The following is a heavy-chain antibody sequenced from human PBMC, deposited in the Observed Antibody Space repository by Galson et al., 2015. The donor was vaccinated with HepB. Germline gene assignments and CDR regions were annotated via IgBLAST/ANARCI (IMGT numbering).Heavy chain of an antibody. CDR3: AKVDLAFCGGDCSSPVYFDY. V-gene: IGHV3-30*18. CDR1: GFTFSSFG. CDR2: ISYDGTNK. D-gene: IGHD2-21*01. Sequence: SLRLSCAASGFTFSSFGMHWVRQAPGKGLEWVAVISYDGTNKYSADSVKARFTISRDNSKNTLYLQMNSLRAEDTAVYYCAKVDLAFCGGDCSSPVYFDYLGQRSLVTVSA. J-gene: IGHJ4*02.